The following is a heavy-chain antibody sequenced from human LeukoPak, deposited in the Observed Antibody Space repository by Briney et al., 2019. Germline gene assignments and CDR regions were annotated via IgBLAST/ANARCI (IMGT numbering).Heavy chain of an antibody. J-gene: IGHJ3*01. Sequence: PGGSLRLSCAASGFTFSTYVMNWVRQAPGKGLEWVSSISSTSTSIYHADSVKGRFTISRDNTKNSLYLQMDSLRAEDTAVYYCARGFRAFDFWAQGTMVTVSS. CDR2: ISSTSTSI. CDR3: ARGFRAFDF. CDR1: GFTFSTYV. V-gene: IGHV3-21*01.